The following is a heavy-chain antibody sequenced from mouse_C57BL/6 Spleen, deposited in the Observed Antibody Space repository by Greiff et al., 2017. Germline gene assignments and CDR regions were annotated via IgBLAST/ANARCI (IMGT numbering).Heavy chain of an antibody. Sequence: QVQLQQSGAELVRPGASVKLSCKASGYTFTDYYINWVKQRPGQGLEWIARIYPGSGTTYYNEKFKGKATLTAEKSSSTAYMQLSSLTSEDSAVYFCARGGDYDGWYFDVWGTGTTVTVSS. CDR2: IYPGSGTT. CDR1: GYTFTDYY. D-gene: IGHD2-4*01. V-gene: IGHV1-76*01. J-gene: IGHJ1*03. CDR3: ARGGDYDGWYFDV.